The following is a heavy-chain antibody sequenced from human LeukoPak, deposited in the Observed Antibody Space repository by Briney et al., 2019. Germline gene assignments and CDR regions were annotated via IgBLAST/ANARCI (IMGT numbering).Heavy chain of an antibody. CDR1: GYSFTSYW. CDR2: IYPGDSDT. J-gene: IGHJ4*02. V-gene: IGHV5-51*01. CDR3: VRLGSIAATNYFDY. D-gene: IGHD6-6*01. Sequence: GESLKISCKGSGYSFTSYWIGWVRQMPGKGLEWIGIIYPGDSDTRYTPSFQGQVTISADKSISTAYLQWSSLKASDTAMYYCVRLGSIAATNYFDYWGQGTLVTVSS.